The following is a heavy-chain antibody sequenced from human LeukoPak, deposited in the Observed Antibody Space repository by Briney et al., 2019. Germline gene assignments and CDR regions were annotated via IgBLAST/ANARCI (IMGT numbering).Heavy chain of an antibody. CDR2: ISDSGGST. CDR3: AKDLSRAVAADWFDP. J-gene: IGHJ5*02. CDR1: GFTFSNYD. D-gene: IGHD6-19*01. Sequence: PGGSLRLSCAASGFTFSNYDMSWVRQAPGKGLEWVSSISDSGGSTYYAGSVKGRFTISRDNSKSTLYLQMTNLRAADTAVYYCAKDLSRAVAADWFDPWDQGSLVTVSS. V-gene: IGHV3-23*01.